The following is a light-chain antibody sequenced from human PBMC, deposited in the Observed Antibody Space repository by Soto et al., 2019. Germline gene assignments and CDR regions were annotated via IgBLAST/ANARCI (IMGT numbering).Light chain of an antibody. Sequence: QSVLTQPPSASGTPGQRVTISCSGSSSNIGSNYVYWYQHLPGTAPKLLIYTNYQRPSGVPDRFSGSKSGTSASLAISGLRSEDEADYYCAAWDDSLSGVVFGGGTQLTVL. V-gene: IGLV1-47*01. CDR1: SSNIGSNY. CDR3: AAWDDSLSGVV. J-gene: IGLJ2*01. CDR2: TNY.